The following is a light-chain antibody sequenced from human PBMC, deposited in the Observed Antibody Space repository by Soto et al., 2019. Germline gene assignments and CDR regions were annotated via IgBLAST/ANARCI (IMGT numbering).Light chain of an antibody. V-gene: IGKV1-39*01. CDR1: QRIKIY. CDR2: YAY. J-gene: IGKJ5*01. Sequence: DIQXTQKECLLSPAVGDRVSITCRASQRIKIYLNWYRQKTGKXPXXLIYYAYNLQSGVTTRISGSGSGTDLTLTSRSLQHEEFATYYCEPSGIIHTFGDGTGLEI. CDR3: EPSGIIHT.